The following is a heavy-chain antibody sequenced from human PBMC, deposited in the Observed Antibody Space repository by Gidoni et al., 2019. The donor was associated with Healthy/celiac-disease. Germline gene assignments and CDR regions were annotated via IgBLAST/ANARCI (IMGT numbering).Heavy chain of an antibody. D-gene: IGHD6-6*01. J-gene: IGHJ4*02. V-gene: IGHV4-34*01. CDR2: INHSGST. CDR3: ARGHSSSPLDY. Sequence: QVQLQQWGAGLLKPSETLSLTCAVYGGSFSGYYWSWIRQPPGKGLEWIGEINHSGSTNYNPSLKSRVTISVDTSKNQFSLKLSSVTAADTAVYYCARGHSSSPLDYWGQGTLVTVSS. CDR1: GGSFSGYY.